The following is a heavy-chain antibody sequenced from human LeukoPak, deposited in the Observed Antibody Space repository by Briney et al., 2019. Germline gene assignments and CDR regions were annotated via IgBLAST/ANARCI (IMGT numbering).Heavy chain of an antibody. CDR2: INPSSGIT. Sequence: ASVKVSCKASGYTFTSYYMYWVRQAPGHGLEWMGIINPSSGITNSAQKLQGRVTMTRDTSTSTVYMELSSLRSDDTAVYYCARGGSGLEFWGQGALVTVSS. V-gene: IGHV1-46*04. CDR1: GYTFTSYY. CDR3: ARGGSGLEF. D-gene: IGHD3-3*01. J-gene: IGHJ4*02.